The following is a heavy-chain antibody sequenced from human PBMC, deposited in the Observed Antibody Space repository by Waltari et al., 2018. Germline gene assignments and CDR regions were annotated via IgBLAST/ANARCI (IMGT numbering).Heavy chain of an antibody. CDR2: IYYSGST. J-gene: IGHJ3*02. Sequence: QVQLQESGPGLVKPSETLSLTCTVSGGSISSHSWSWIRQPPGKGLEWIGYIYYSGSTNYNPSLKSRVTISVDTSKNQFSLKLSSVTAADTAVYYCAREGAVGAFDIWGQGTMVTVSS. V-gene: IGHV4-59*11. D-gene: IGHD1-26*01. CDR1: GGSISSHS. CDR3: AREGAVGAFDI.